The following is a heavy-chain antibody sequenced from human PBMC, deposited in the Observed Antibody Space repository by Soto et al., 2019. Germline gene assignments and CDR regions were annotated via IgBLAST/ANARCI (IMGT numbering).Heavy chain of an antibody. CDR1: GFTVSNHW. D-gene: IGHD2-21*01. CDR2: IKTDGTYT. CDR3: ARPKGAAYSAFDV. V-gene: IGHV3-74*01. Sequence: EVQLVESGGGLVQPRGSLTLSCAASGFTVSNHWMHWVRHAPEKGLESISRIKTDGTYTEYADSVKGRFTISRDNAKNMLYLQMDSLRPEDTAVYYCARPKGAAYSAFDVWGQGTVVTVSS. J-gene: IGHJ3*01.